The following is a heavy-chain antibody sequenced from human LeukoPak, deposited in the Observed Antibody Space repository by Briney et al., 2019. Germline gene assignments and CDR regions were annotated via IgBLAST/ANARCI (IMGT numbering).Heavy chain of an antibody. Sequence: ASVKVSCKASRGTFSSYAISWVRQAPGQGLEWMGGIIPIFGTANYAQKFQGRVTITADESTSTAYMELSSLRSEDTAVYYCASVLYYDFWSGYYTLDYWGQGTLVTVSS. CDR3: ASVLYYDFWSGYYTLDY. V-gene: IGHV1-69*13. CDR2: IIPIFGTA. D-gene: IGHD3-3*01. CDR1: RGTFSSYA. J-gene: IGHJ4*02.